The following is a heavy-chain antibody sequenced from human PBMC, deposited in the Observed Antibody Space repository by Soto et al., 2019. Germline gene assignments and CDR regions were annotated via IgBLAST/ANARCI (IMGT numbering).Heavy chain of an antibody. CDR3: ARDYAPVAGTHYYGMDV. Sequence: QVQLVQSGAEVKKPGASVKVSCKASEYTFTSYYMHWVRQAPGQGLEWMGIINPSGGSTSYAQKFQGRVTMTRDTSTSTVYMELSSLRSEDTAVYYCARDYAPVAGTHYYGMDVWGQGTTVTVSS. D-gene: IGHD6-19*01. J-gene: IGHJ6*02. CDR2: INPSGGST. V-gene: IGHV1-46*01. CDR1: EYTFTSYY.